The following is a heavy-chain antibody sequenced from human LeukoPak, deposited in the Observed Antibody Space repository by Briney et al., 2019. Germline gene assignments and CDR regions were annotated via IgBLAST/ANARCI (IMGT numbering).Heavy chain of an antibody. Sequence: GGSLRLSCAASGFTFSSYSVNGVRQAPGKGLEWVSSISSSRSYIYYADSVKGRFTISRDNAKNSLYLQMNRLRAEDTAVYYCALNGGGGTWKFDYWGQGTLVTVSS. D-gene: IGHD2-15*01. CDR2: ISSSRSYI. J-gene: IGHJ4*02. V-gene: IGHV3-21*01. CDR3: ALNGGGGTWKFDY. CDR1: GFTFSSYS.